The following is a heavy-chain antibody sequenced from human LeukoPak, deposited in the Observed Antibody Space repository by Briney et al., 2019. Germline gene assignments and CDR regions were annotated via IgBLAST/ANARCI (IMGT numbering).Heavy chain of an antibody. CDR2: INPNSGGT. CDR1: GYTFTGYY. V-gene: IGHV1-2*04. Sequence: ASVKVSCKASGYTFTGYYMHWVRQAPGQGLEWMGWINPNSGGTNYAQKFQGWVTMTRDTSISTAYMELSRLRSDDTAVYYCARSILSSGYYYYYFDYWGQGTLVTVSS. J-gene: IGHJ4*02. D-gene: IGHD3-22*01. CDR3: ARSILSSGYYYYYFDY.